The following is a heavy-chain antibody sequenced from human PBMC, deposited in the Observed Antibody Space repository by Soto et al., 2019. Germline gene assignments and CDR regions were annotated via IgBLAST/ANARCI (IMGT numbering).Heavy chain of an antibody. J-gene: IGHJ5*02. CDR3: ARGYDWFDP. D-gene: IGHD5-12*01. V-gene: IGHV4-61*01. CDR1: GGSISSSSSY. Sequence: PSETLSLTCTVSGGSISSSSSYWSWIRQPPGKGLEWIGYIYYSGSTNYNPSLKSRVTISLDTSKNQFSLKVSSVTAADTAVYYCARGYDWFDPWGQGTLVTVSS. CDR2: IYYSGST.